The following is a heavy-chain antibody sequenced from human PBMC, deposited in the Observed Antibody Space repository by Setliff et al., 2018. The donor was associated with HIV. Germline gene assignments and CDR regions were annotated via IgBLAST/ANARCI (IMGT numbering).Heavy chain of an antibody. V-gene: IGHV3-74*01. D-gene: IGHD6-19*01. CDR1: GFTFSSYW. CDR2: INGDESRT. CDR3: AKDRDGWYNPHLYY. Sequence: GGSLRLSCAASGFTFSSYWMHWVRQVPGKGLVWLARINGDESRTTYADSVKGRFTISRDNVENTLYLEINSLRVEDTGVYYCAKDRDGWYNPHLYYWGQGTLVTVSS. J-gene: IGHJ4*02.